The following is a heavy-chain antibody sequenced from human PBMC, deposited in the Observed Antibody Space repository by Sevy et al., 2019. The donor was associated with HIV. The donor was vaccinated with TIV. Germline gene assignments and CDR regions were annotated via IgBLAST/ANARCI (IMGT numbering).Heavy chain of an antibody. D-gene: IGHD3-10*01. CDR3: ARPYGSGSWEAFDI. CDR2: ISSSSNYI. Sequence: GGSLRLSCAASGVTFTTYTMNWVRQSPGKGLEWVSSISSSSNYIYYADSVKGRFTISRDNAKNSLYLQMNSLRAEDTAVYYCARPYGSGSWEAFDIWGQGTMVTVSS. J-gene: IGHJ3*02. CDR1: GVTFTTYT. V-gene: IGHV3-21*01.